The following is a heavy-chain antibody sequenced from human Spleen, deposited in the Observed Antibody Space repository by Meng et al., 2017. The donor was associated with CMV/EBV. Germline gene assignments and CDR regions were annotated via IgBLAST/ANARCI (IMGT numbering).Heavy chain of an antibody. CDR1: GLTFSNYA. V-gene: IGHV3-23*01. CDR2: ISGSGGST. J-gene: IGHJ6*02. CDR3: AKTVVPAAIFYYYYGMDV. Sequence: GESLKISXXASGLTFSNYAMSWVRQAPGKGLEWVSAISGSGGSTYYADSVKGRFTISRDNSKNTLYLQMNSLRAEDTAVYYCAKTVVPAAIFYYYYGMDVWGQGTTVTVSS. D-gene: IGHD2-2*01.